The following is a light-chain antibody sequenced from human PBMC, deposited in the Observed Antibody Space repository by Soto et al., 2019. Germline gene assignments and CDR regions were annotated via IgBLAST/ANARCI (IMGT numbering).Light chain of an antibody. V-gene: IGKV3-15*01. CDR3: QQYNNWPPWT. J-gene: IGKJ1*01. CDR2: GAS. CDR1: QSVDSIY. Sequence: EIVLTQSPATLSVSPGERVTLSCRASQSVDSIYFAWYQQKPGQAPRLLMYGASTRATGVPARFSGSGSGTEFTLTISSLQSEDFAVSYCQQYNNWPPWTFGQGTKVELK.